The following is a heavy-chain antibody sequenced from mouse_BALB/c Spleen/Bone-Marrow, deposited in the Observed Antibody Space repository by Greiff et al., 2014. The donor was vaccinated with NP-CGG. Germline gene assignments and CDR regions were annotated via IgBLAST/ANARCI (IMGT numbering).Heavy chain of an antibody. CDR2: ISSGSTAI. V-gene: IGHV5-17*02. D-gene: IGHD4-1*01. Sequence: EVQLQQSGGGLVQPGGSRKLSCAASGFTFSSFGMHWVRQAPEKGLEWVAYISSGSTAIFYADTVKGRFTISRDNPKNTLFLQMTSLRSEDTAMYYCTRGGNWDDFDVWGAGTRSPSPQ. CDR1: GFTFSSFG. J-gene: IGHJ1*01. CDR3: TRGGNWDDFDV.